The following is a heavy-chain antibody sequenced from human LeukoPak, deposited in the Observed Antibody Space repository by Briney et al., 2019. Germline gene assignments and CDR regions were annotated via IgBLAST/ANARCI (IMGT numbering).Heavy chain of an antibody. CDR2: INPNSGGT. Sequence: GASVKVSCKASGYTFTRYYMHWVRQAPGQGLEWMGWINPNSGGTIYAQKFQGRVTMTRDTSISTVYMELSRLRSDDTAVYYCARAPPITRGPFDPWGQETLVTVSS. V-gene: IGHV1-2*02. CDR3: ARAPPITRGPFDP. CDR1: GYTFTRYY. D-gene: IGHD3-10*01. J-gene: IGHJ5*02.